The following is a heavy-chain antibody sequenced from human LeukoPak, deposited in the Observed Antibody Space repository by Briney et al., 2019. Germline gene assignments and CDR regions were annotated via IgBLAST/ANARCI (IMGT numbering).Heavy chain of an antibody. CDR2: ISSGSGFI. Sequence: PGGSLRLSCAASGFTFSSYSINWVRQAPGKGLEWVSSISSGSGFISYADSVKGRFTISRDNSKNTLYLQMNSLRAEDTAVYYCARDGLGGDWGLQSGYFQHWGQGNLVTVSS. D-gene: IGHD2-21*02. J-gene: IGHJ1*01. V-gene: IGHV3-21*01. CDR1: GFTFSSYS. CDR3: ARDGLGGDWGLQSGYFQH.